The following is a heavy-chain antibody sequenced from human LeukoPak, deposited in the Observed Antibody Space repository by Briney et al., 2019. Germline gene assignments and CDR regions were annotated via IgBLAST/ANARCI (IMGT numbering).Heavy chain of an antibody. Sequence: SETLSLTCAVYGGSFSGYYWSWIRQPPGKGLEWIGEINHSGSTNYNPSLKSRVTISVDTSKNQFSLKLSSVTAADTAVYYCARHAGWGPWRNWFDPWGQGTLVTVSS. CDR3: ARHAGWGPWRNWFDP. CDR2: INHSGST. J-gene: IGHJ5*02. D-gene: IGHD3-3*01. CDR1: GGSFSGYY. V-gene: IGHV4-34*01.